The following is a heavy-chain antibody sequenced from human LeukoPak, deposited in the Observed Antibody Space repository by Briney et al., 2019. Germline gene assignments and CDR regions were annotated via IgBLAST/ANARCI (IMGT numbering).Heavy chain of an antibody. V-gene: IGHV4-39*07. D-gene: IGHD3-22*01. CDR1: GGSITSSSYY. Sequence: SETLSLTCTVSGGSITSSSYYWGWIRQPPGKGLTWIGSIYYSGSTYYNPSLKSRVTISVDTSKNQFSLKLSSVTAADTAVYYCARRVRGYPFDYWGQGTLVTVSS. CDR2: IYYSGST. J-gene: IGHJ4*02. CDR3: ARRVRGYPFDY.